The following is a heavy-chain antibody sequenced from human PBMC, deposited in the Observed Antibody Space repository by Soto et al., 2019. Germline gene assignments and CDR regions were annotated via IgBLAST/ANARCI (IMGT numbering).Heavy chain of an antibody. CDR2: ISSSSSYI. Sequence: GGSLRLSCAASGFTFSSYSMNWVRQAPGKGLEWVSSISSSSSYIYYADSVKGRFTISRDNAKNSLYLQMNSLRAEDTAVYYCASTEIVVVPAAIPWFDPWGQGTLVTVSS. J-gene: IGHJ5*02. CDR1: GFTFSSYS. CDR3: ASTEIVVVPAAIPWFDP. V-gene: IGHV3-21*01. D-gene: IGHD2-2*01.